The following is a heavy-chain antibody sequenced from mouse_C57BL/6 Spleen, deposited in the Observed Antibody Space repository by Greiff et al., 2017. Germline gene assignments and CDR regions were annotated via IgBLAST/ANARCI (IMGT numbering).Heavy chain of an antibody. D-gene: IGHD1-1*01. CDR1: GFTFSSYA. V-gene: IGHV5-4*03. CDR3: ARSPITTVVADYFDY. Sequence: DVMLVESGGGLVKPGGSLKLSCAASGFTFSSYAMSWVRQTPEKRLEWVATISDGGSYTYYPDNVKGRFTISRDNAKNNLYLQMSHLKSEDTAMYYCARSPITTVVADYFDYWGQGTTLTVSS. CDR2: ISDGGSYT. J-gene: IGHJ2*01.